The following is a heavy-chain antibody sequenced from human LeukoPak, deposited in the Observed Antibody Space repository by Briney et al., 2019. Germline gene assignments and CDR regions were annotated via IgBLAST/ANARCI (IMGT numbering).Heavy chain of an antibody. Sequence: GGYLRLYCAASGFTFTNHAMAWVRLAPGKGLEWVSTLSDSGASTYYADSVKGRFTISRDNSRNTMYLQMDSLRDDDTGVYFCARTPSRDGYSHIDFWGQGALVTVSS. J-gene: IGHJ4*02. CDR3: ARTPSRDGYSHIDF. CDR1: GFTFTNHA. CDR2: LSDSGAST. V-gene: IGHV3-23*01. D-gene: IGHD5-24*01.